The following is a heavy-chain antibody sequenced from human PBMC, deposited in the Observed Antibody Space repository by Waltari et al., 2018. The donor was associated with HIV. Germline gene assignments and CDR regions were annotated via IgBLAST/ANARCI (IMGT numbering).Heavy chain of an antibody. CDR1: GHTLSELS. J-gene: IGHJ6*02. Sequence: QVQLVQSGAEVKKPGAPVTVSCKVSGHTLSELSMHWERQVPGKGLEWMGNFDTEDDKTRYARKFRGIGTMTEDTSADAAYMELSSLASGDTAVYYCATDFTGMVRAYSYYNLDVWGQGTTVTVSS. V-gene: IGHV1-24*01. CDR3: ATDFTGMVRAYSYYNLDV. CDR2: FDTEDDKT. D-gene: IGHD3-10*01.